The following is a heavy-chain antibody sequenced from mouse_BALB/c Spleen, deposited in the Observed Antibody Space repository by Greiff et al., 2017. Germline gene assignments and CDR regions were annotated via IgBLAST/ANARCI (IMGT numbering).Heavy chain of an antibody. CDR1: GYSITSDYA. J-gene: IGHJ3*01. CDR3: ARLIDGPAWFAY. V-gene: IGHV3-2*02. CDR2: ISYSGST. Sequence: EVKLMESGPGLVKPSQSLSLTCTVTGYSITSDYAWNWIRQFPGNRLEWMGYISYSGSTSYNPSLNSRISITRDTSKNQFFLQLNSVTTEDTATYYCARLIDGPAWFAYWGQGTLVTVSA. D-gene: IGHD2-3*01.